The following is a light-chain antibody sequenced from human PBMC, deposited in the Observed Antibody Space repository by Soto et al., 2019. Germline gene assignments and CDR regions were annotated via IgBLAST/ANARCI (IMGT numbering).Light chain of an antibody. CDR2: GAS. Sequence: EIVMTQSPATLSVSPGERATLSCRASQSIRINVGWYQQRPGQAPRLLIYGASTRATDIPARFSGSGSGTEFTLTISSLDSEDSAVYYCQQYNSWRQITFRQGTRLEIK. CDR3: QQYNSWRQIT. CDR1: QSIRIN. V-gene: IGKV3-15*01. J-gene: IGKJ5*01.